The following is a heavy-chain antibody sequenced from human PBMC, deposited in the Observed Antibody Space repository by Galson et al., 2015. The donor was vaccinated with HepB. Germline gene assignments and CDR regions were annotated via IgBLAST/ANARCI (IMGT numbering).Heavy chain of an antibody. J-gene: IGHJ3*02. CDR2: INTNTNSGNP. CDR1: GYSFTTYA. CDR3: ARLGVLLWFGELWPKAAFDI. V-gene: IGHV7-4-1*02. Sequence: SVKVSCKASGYSFTTYAINWVRQAPGQGLEWMGWINTNTNSGNPTYAQGFTGRFVFSLDTSVSTAYLQISSLKAEDTAVYYCARLGVLLWFGELWPKAAFDIWGQGTMVTVSS. D-gene: IGHD3-10*01.